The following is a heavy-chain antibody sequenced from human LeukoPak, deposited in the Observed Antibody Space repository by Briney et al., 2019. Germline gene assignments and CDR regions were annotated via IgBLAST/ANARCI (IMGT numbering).Heavy chain of an antibody. D-gene: IGHD2/OR15-2a*01. CDR2: IYPGDSDT. V-gene: IGHV5-51*01. Sequence: GESLKISCRGSGYSFTTYWIGWVRQMPGKGLEWMGIIYPGDSDTRYSPSFQGQATISADKSISTVYLQWSSLKASDTAMYYCARFAYGNGNFPGHYWGQGTLVTVSS. CDR3: ARFAYGNGNFPGHY. CDR1: GYSFTTYW. J-gene: IGHJ4*02.